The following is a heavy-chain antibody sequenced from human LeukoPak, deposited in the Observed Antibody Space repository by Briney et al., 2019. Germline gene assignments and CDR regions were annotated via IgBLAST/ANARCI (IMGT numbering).Heavy chain of an antibody. V-gene: IGHV3-11*01. CDR3: ASRTSTYGMDV. D-gene: IGHD1-1*01. Sequence: PGGSLRLSCAASGFTFSNYWLSWVRQAPGKGLEWVSYISSSGSTIYYADSVKGRFTISRDNAKNSLYLQMNSLRAEDTAVYYCASRTSTYGMDVWGQGTTVTVSS. CDR2: ISSSGSTI. J-gene: IGHJ6*02. CDR1: GFTFSNYW.